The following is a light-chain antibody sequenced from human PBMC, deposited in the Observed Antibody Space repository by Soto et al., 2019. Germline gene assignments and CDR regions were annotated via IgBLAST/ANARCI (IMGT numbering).Light chain of an antibody. CDR2: DVN. J-gene: IGLJ2*01. Sequence: QSVLTQPRSVSGSPGQSVTISCTGTSSDVGGYDYVSWYQQHPGKAPKLMIFDVNKRPSGVPDRFSGSKSGNTASLIISGLQAEDEADYSCFSYAGSRVFGGGTKLTVL. CDR1: SSDVGGYDY. CDR3: FSYAGSRV. V-gene: IGLV2-11*01.